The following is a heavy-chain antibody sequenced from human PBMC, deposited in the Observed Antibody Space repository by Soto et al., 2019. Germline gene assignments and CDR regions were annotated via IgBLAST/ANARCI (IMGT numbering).Heavy chain of an antibody. CDR2: SRDKVHSHTT. J-gene: IGHJ4*02. CDR1: GFTFSDHY. CDR3: ARSVVSTGYFDY. Sequence: PGGSLRLSCAASGFTFSDHYMAWVRQAPGKGLEWVGRSRDKVHSHTTEYAASVKGRFTISRGDSENSLYLQMNSLKTEDTAVYYCARSVVSTGYFDYWGQGTLVTVSS. D-gene: IGHD5-12*01. V-gene: IGHV3-72*01.